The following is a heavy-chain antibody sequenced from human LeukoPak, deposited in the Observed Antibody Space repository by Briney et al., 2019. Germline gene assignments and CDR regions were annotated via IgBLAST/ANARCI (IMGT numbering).Heavy chain of an antibody. CDR1: GFTFSSNG. Sequence: GSLRLSCAASGFTFSSNGMSWVRQAPGRGLEWVSVISGSGGSPDYTDSVKGRFTISRDSSKNTLYLQMNSLRAEDTAVYYCAKGGKTIMCPTSCYDYWGQGTLVTVSS. CDR3: AKGGKTIMCPTSCYDY. CDR2: ISGSGGSP. V-gene: IGHV3-23*01. J-gene: IGHJ4*02. D-gene: IGHD2-2*01.